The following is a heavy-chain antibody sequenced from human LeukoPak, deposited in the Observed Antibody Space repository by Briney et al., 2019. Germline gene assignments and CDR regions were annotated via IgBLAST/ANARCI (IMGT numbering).Heavy chain of an antibody. CDR1: GFTFSNVW. D-gene: IGHD6-19*01. CDR2: IKSKTDGGTT. Sequence: GGSLRLSCAAPGFTFSNVWMSWVRQAPGKGLEWVGRIKSKTDGGTTDYAAPVKGRFTISRDDSKNTPNLQMNSLKTEDTAVYYCTPSIAVAGSLDYWGQGTLVTVSS. J-gene: IGHJ4*02. V-gene: IGHV3-15*01. CDR3: TPSIAVAGSLDY.